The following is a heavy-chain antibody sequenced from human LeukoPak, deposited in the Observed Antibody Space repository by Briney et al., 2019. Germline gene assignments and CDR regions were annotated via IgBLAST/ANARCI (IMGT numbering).Heavy chain of an antibody. CDR2: IYYSGST. J-gene: IGHJ3*02. D-gene: IGHD3-22*01. CDR1: GGSISSGGYY. V-gene: IGHV4-31*03. CDR3: ASHYYDSSGALQDDAFDI. Sequence: SETLSLTCTVSGGSISSGGYYWSWLRQHPGKGLEWIGYIYYSGSTYYNPSLKSRVTISVDTSKNQFSLKLSSVTAADTAVYYCASHYYDSSGALQDDAFDIWGQGTMVTVSS.